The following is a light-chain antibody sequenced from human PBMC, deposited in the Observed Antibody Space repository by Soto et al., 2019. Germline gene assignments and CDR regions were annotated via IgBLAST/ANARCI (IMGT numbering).Light chain of an antibody. CDR3: QKYNSAPPT. J-gene: IGKJ1*01. CDR1: QGISNF. CDR2: AAS. V-gene: IGKV1-27*01. Sequence: DIQLTQSPSSLSASVGDRVTITCRASQGISNFVAWYHQKPGKLPKLLIFAASTLQSGVPSRFSGSGSGTDFTLSISSLQPEDVGTFYCQKYNSAPPTFGHGTRVEIK.